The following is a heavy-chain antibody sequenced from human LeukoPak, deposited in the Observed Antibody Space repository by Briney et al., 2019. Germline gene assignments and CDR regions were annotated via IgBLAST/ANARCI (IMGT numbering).Heavy chain of an antibody. J-gene: IGHJ5*01. CDR2: VSYNGIT. CDR3: ASSSSWYRFDF. D-gene: IGHD6-13*01. CDR1: GDSVSSSDYY. Sequence: SETLSLTCTVSGDSVSSSDYYWVWLRQPPGKGLEWIGAVSYNGITYYPPSLQSRLSISIGTPKNQFSLTLTSVTAADTAVYYCASSSSWYRFDFWGQGTLVTVSS. V-gene: IGHV4-39*01.